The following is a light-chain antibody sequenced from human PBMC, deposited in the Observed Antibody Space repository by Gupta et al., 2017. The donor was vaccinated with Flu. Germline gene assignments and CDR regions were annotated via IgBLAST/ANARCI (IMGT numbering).Light chain of an antibody. CDR2: KFS. V-gene: IGKV2-30*01. CDR3: KRTKGWPHT. Sequence: VTLTRPASICVRFRQSIVSIDGHDYMDWLQQRRGYTPRRLIYKFSNRYSGLPDRFSGSSSAAYFTLKIRMVAADDVRVYCIKRTKGWPHTFGQGTKVEI. CDR1: QSIVSIDGHDY. J-gene: IGKJ2*01.